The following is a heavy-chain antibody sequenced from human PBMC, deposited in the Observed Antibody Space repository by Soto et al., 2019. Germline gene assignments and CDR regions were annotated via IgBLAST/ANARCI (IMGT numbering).Heavy chain of an antibody. CDR3: ATRDTGRVY. Sequence: QVQLQESGPGLVKPSGTLSLTCAVSGVSIGSHDWWPWVRQPPGKGLEWIGESHQSGNTNYNSSLDSRVTISLAKSNNHVSLQLSSVTGADVSVYYCATRDTGRVYWGQGTLVTVSS. CDR1: GVSIGSHDW. V-gene: IGHV4-4*02. J-gene: IGHJ4*02. CDR2: SHQSGNT. D-gene: IGHD5-18*01.